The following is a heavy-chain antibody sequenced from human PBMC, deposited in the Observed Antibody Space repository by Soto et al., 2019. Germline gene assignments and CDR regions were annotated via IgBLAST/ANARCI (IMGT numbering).Heavy chain of an antibody. D-gene: IGHD3-3*01. J-gene: IGHJ4*02. CDR2: IGTAGDT. Sequence: GGSMGLSCAPSGFTFRSYDMHWVRKATGKGLEWVSAIGTAGDTYYPGSVKGRFTISRENAKNSLYLQMNSLRAGDTAVYYCARVLGLVLRFLEWLPHQGFRAPAFDYCVEGTLGTGSS. CDR1: GFTFRSYD. CDR3: ARVLGLVLRFLEWLPHQGFRAPAFDY. V-gene: IGHV3-13*01.